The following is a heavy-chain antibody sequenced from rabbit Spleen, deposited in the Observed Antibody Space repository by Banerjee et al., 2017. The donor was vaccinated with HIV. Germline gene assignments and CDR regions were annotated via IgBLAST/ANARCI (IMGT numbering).Heavy chain of an antibody. D-gene: IGHD1-1*01. J-gene: IGHJ4*01. V-gene: IGHV1S47*01. CDR2: INTSSGST. CDR1: GFSFSDKA. Sequence: QEHLVESGGGLVQPGGSLKLSCTASGFSFSDKAVMCWVRQAPGKGLEWIACINTSSGSTWYASWAKGRFTISSNTNQNTVTLQMTSLTAADTATYFCARDLTGVIGWNFKLWGQGTLVTVS. CDR3: ARDLTGVIGWNFKL.